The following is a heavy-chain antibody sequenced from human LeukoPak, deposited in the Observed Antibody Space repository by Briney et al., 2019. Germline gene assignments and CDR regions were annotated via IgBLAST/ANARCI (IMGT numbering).Heavy chain of an antibody. CDR1: GFTFSSYG. CDR2: ISGSGGST. V-gene: IGHV3-23*01. Sequence: PGGSLRLSCAASGFTFSSYGMSWVRQAPGKGLEWVSAISGSGGSTYYADSVKGRFTISRDNSKNTLYLQMNSLRAEDTAVYYCAKALWYYYDSSGYYYFDYWGQGTLVTVSS. CDR3: AKALWYYYDSSGYYYFDY. J-gene: IGHJ4*02. D-gene: IGHD3-22*01.